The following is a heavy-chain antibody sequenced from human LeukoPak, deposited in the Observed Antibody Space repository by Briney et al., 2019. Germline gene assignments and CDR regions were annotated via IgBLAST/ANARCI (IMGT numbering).Heavy chain of an antibody. J-gene: IGHJ4*02. CDR1: GFTFSSYW. V-gene: IGHV3-23*01. D-gene: IGHD3-22*01. CDR3: ANPGSISGYPRTDY. CDR2: ISGSVGFT. Sequence: PGGSLRLSCAASGFTFSSYWMHGVRQAPGKGREWVSGISGSVGFTYYADSVKGRYTISRENSKNTLYRQMNSLRAEDTAVYYCANPGSISGYPRTDYWGQGTLVTVSS.